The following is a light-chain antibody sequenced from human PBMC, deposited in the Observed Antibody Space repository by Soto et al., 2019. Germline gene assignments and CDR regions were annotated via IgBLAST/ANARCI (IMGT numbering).Light chain of an antibody. CDR3: QQYDSYSS. CDR2: KAS. J-gene: IGKJ4*01. Sequence: DIQMTQSPSTLSASVGDRVTITCRASQSISDWLAWYQQKPGKVPKLLIYKASNLESGVPSRFSGSGSGTEFTLTISSLQPDDFATDYCQQYDSYSSVGGGTKVDIK. CDR1: QSISDW. V-gene: IGKV1-5*03.